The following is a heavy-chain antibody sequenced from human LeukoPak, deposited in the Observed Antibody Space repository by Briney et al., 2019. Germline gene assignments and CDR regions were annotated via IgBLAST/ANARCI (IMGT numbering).Heavy chain of an antibody. CDR3: ARLQHGGNSGGMLDY. CDR1: GYTFTSYY. D-gene: IGHD4-23*01. V-gene: IGHV1-46*01. J-gene: IGHJ4*02. Sequence: EAPVKVSCKASGYTFTSYYMHWVRQAPGQGLEWMGIINPSGGSTSYAQKFQGRVTMTRDMSTSTVYMELSSLRSEDTAVYYCARLQHGGNSGGMLDYWGQGTLVTVSS. CDR2: INPSGGST.